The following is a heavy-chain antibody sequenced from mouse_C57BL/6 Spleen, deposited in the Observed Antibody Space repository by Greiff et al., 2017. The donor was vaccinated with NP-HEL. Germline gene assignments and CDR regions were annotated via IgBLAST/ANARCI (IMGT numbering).Heavy chain of an antibody. V-gene: IGHV1-22*01. J-gene: IGHJ2*01. CDR3: ARERGSSYESPYYFDY. Sequence: VQLQQSGPELVKPGASVKMSCKASGYTFTDYNMHWVKQSHGKSLEWIGYINPNNGGTSYNQKFKGKATLTVNKSSSTADMELRSLTSEDSAVEYCARERGSSYESPYYFDYWGQGTTLTVSS. D-gene: IGHD1-1*01. CDR2: INPNNGGT. CDR1: GYTFTDYN.